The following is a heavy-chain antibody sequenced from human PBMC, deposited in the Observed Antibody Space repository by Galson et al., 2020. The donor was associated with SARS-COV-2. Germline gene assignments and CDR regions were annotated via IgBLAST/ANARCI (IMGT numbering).Heavy chain of an antibody. Sequence: STSYADSVKGRFTISGDNAKNTLYMQMNSLRDEDTAVYYCARGDMRNDYFDYW. CDR3: ARGDMRNDYFDY. D-gene: IGHD3-16*01. CDR2: ST. V-gene: IGHV3-74*01. J-gene: IGHJ4*01.